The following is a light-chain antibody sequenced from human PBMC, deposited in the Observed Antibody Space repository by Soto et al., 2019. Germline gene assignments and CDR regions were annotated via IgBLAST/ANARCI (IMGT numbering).Light chain of an antibody. CDR3: QQYNDWPLT. V-gene: IGKV3-15*01. CDR2: GAS. CDR1: QSISDT. J-gene: IGKJ1*01. Sequence: EIVLTQSPGTLSLSPGERATLSCRAGQSISDTLAWYQQKPGQAPRLLIHGASTRAPGFPARFSGSGSGTEFTLTISSLQSEDFALYYCQQYNDWPLTFGQGTKVDIK.